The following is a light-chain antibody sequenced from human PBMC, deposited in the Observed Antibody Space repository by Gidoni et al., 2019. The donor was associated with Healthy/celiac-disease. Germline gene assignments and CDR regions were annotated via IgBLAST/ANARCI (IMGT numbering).Light chain of an antibody. Sequence: DIQMTQSPSSLSASVGDRVTITCRASHSISSYLNWYQQKPGKAPKLLIYAASSLQSWVPSRFSVSGSGTDFTLTISSLQPEDFATYYCQHSYSTPPLTFGGGTKVEIK. CDR2: AAS. CDR1: HSISSY. V-gene: IGKV1-39*01. CDR3: QHSYSTPPLT. J-gene: IGKJ4*01.